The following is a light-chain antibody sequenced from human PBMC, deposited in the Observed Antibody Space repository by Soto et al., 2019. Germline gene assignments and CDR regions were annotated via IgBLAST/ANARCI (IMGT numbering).Light chain of an antibody. J-gene: IGKJ1*01. CDR3: QQRSNRPRT. CDR1: QSVSSY. V-gene: IGKV3-11*01. CDR2: DAS. Sequence: EIVLTQSPATLSLSPGERATLSCRASQSVSSYLAWYQQKPGQAPRLLIYDASNRATGIPARFSGSGSGTDFTLTISSLEPADFAVYYCQQRSNRPRTFGQGTKVEIK.